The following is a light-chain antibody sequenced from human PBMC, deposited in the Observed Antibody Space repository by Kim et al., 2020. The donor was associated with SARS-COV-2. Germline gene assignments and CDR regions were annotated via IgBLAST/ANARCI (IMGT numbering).Light chain of an antibody. Sequence: LSPGKSSTRTSRRSQRVSNSSVDWYHQRPGNAPSLLIYGASTRATGIPARFSGSGSGTDFTLTISRLEPEDFAVYYCQQYGTTPYTFGQGTKLEIK. CDR3: QQYGTTPYT. CDR2: GAS. CDR1: QRVSNSS. J-gene: IGKJ2*01. V-gene: IGKV3-20*01.